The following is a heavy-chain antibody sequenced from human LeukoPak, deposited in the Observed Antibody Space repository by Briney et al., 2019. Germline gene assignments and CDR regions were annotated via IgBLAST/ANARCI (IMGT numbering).Heavy chain of an antibody. V-gene: IGHV3-33*01. D-gene: IGHD6-19*01. CDR3: ARPSSSGWSLYAFDI. CDR2: IWYDGSNK. J-gene: IGHJ3*02. CDR1: GFTFSSYG. Sequence: GGSLRLSCAASGFTFSSYGMHWVRQAPGKGLEWVAVIWYDGSNKYYADSVKGRFTISRDNSKNTLYLQMNSLRAEDTAVYCCARPSSSGWSLYAFDIWGQGTMVTVSS.